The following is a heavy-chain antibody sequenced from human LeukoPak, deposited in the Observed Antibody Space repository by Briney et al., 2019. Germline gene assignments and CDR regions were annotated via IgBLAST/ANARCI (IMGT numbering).Heavy chain of an antibody. CDR2: ISSTGNTI. CDR1: GFPFSTYS. J-gene: IGHJ4*02. Sequence: GGSLRLSCAASGFPFSTYSMNWVRQAPGKGLEWVSYISSTGNTIYYADSVRGRFTISRDNAKNSLYLQMNSLRDEDTAVYYCARQYSSGWYPDYWGQGTLVTVSS. V-gene: IGHV3-48*02. D-gene: IGHD6-19*01. CDR3: ARQYSSGWYPDY.